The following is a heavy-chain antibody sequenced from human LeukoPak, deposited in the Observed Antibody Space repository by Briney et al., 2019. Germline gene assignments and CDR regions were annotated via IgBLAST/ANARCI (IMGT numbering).Heavy chain of an antibody. CDR1: GFTFSNYA. D-gene: IGHD2-2*01. V-gene: IGHV3-23*01. CDR3: ARGDCSFTSCYFDY. CDR2: ISGSGDST. J-gene: IGHJ4*02. Sequence: PGGSLRLSCAASGFTFSNYAMSWVRQAPGKGLEWVSAISGSGDSTYYADSVKGRFTISRDNSKNTLYLQMNSLRAEDTAVYYCARGDCSFTSCYFDYWGQGTLVTVSS.